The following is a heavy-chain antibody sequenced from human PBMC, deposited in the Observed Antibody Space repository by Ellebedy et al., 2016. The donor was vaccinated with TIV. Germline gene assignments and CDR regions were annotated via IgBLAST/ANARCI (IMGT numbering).Heavy chain of an antibody. CDR1: GFTFSTYA. Sequence: GESLKISXAASGFTFSTYAMTWVRQAPGKGLEWVSSITDNGGSTYYADSVKGRFTISRDNSKNTLYLQMTSLGAEDTAVYYCAKAVERDYWGQGTLVTVSS. CDR3: AKAVERDY. V-gene: IGHV3-23*01. CDR2: ITDNGGST. D-gene: IGHD6-25*01. J-gene: IGHJ4*02.